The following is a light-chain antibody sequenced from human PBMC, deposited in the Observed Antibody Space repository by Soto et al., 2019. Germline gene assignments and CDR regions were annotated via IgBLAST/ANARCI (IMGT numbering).Light chain of an antibody. CDR3: QQYNSYSYT. CDR1: QSISSW. J-gene: IGKJ2*01. CDR2: KAS. V-gene: IGKV1-5*03. Sequence: DIQMTQSPSTLSASVGDRVTITCRASQSISSWLAWYQQKPGKAPKLLIYKASSLESGVPSRFSGSGSGTEFTLTLSILKPDDCANDYCQQYNSYSYTLGQGTKLEIK.